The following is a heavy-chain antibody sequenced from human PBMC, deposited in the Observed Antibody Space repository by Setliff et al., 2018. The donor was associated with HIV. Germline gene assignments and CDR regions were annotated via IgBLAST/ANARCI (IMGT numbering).Heavy chain of an antibody. CDR1: GGSINTNSFY. Sequence: PSETLSLTCIVSGGSINTNSFYWGWIRQPPGKGLEWIGSFHYSGSTSYNPSLKSRVAISVDTSKKQFSLKLSSVTAADTAVYYCARRPYYFDYWGQGTLVTVSS. CDR3: ARRPYYFDY. CDR2: FHYSGST. J-gene: IGHJ4*02. V-gene: IGHV4-39*07.